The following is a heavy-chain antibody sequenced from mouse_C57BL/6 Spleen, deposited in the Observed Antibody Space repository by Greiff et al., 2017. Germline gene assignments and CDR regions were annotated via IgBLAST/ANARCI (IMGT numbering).Heavy chain of an antibody. V-gene: IGHV14-4*01. Sequence: VQLQQSGAELVRPGASVKLSCTASGFNIKDDYMHWVKQRPEQGLEWIGWIDPENGDTEYASKFQGKATITADPSSNTAYLQLSSLTSEDTAVYYCTTCPRGWDYFDYWGQGTTLTVSS. D-gene: IGHD3-3*01. CDR2: IDPENGDT. CDR3: TTCPRGWDYFDY. CDR1: GFNIKDDY. J-gene: IGHJ2*01.